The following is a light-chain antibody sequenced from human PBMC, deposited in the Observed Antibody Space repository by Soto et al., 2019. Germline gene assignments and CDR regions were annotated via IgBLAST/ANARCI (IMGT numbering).Light chain of an antibody. CDR2: DDN. CDR3: GSWDSSLSAYV. V-gene: IGLV1-51*01. J-gene: IGLJ1*01. Sequence: QSVLAQPPSVSAAPGQKVTISCSGTSSNIGGNSVSWYQQLPGTAPKLLIYDDNKRPSGIPDRFSGSKSGTSATLGITGFQTADEADDYCGSWDSSLSAYVFGNRTKVTVL. CDR1: SSNIGGNS.